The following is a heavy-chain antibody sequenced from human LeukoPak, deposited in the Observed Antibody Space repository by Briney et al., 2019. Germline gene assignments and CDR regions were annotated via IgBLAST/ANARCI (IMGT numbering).Heavy chain of an antibody. CDR3: ARAYGGPFDY. Sequence: GGSLRLSCAASGFTFSSYGMHWVRQAPGKGLEWVAVISYDGSNKYYADSVKGRFTISRDNSKNTLYLQMNSLRAEDTAVYYCARAYGGPFDYWGQGTLVTVSS. V-gene: IGHV3-30*03. CDR2: ISYDGSNK. D-gene: IGHD4-23*01. CDR1: GFTFSSYG. J-gene: IGHJ4*02.